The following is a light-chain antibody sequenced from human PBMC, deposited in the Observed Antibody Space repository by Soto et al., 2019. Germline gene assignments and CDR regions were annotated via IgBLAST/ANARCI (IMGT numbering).Light chain of an antibody. V-gene: IGKV1-39*01. CDR2: AAS. CDR3: QQSYSTPWT. CDR1: QSISSY. J-gene: IGKJ1*01. Sequence: DIQMNQSPSSLSASVGDRVTITCRASQSISSYLNWYQQKPGKAPKLLIYAASSLQSGVPSRFSGSGSGTDFTLTISSLQHEDFATYYCQQSYSTPWTFGQGTKVEIK.